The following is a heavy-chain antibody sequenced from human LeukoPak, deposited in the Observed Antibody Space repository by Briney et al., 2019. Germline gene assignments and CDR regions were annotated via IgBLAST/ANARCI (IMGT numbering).Heavy chain of an antibody. CDR3: ARDLGQYYDTSDNWFDP. D-gene: IGHD3-22*01. J-gene: IGHJ5*02. CDR1: GFTFSNYW. Sequence: GGSLRLSCAVSGFTFSNYWMHWVRQAPGEGLVWVSRINSVRINTSYADSVKGRFTISRDNAKNTLNLQMNSLRAEDTAVYYCARDLGQYYDTSDNWFDPWGQGTLVTVSS. CDR2: INSVRINT. V-gene: IGHV3-74*01.